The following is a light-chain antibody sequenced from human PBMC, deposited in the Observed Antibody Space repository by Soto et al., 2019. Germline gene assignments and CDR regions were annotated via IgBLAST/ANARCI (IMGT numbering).Light chain of an antibody. V-gene: IGLV2-14*01. CDR1: SSDIGAYNY. Sequence: QSALTQPASVSGSPGQSITISCTGTSSDIGAYNYVSWYQQHPGKAPKLMIYEVGNRPSGLSNRFSGSKSGNTASPTISGLQAEDEADYFCSSYTSSSTLYVFGTGTKVTVL. CDR3: SSYTSSSTLYV. CDR2: EVG. J-gene: IGLJ1*01.